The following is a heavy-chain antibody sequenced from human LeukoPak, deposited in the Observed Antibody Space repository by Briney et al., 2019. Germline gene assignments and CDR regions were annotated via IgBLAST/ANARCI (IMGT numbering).Heavy chain of an antibody. CDR1: GGSISSGGYY. V-gene: IGHV4-31*03. CDR3: AKVGGYRGFDP. J-gene: IGHJ5*02. Sequence: SETLSLTCTVSGGSISSGGYYWSWIRQHPGKGLEWIGYIYYSGSTYYNPSLKSRVTISVDASKTQFSLKLISVTAAGPAVYYCAKVGGYRGFDPWGQGTLGTVSS. D-gene: IGHD5-12*01. CDR2: IYYSGST.